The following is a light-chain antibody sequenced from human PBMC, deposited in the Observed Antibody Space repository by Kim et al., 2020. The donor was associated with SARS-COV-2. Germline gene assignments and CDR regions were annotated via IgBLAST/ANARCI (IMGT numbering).Light chain of an antibody. CDR3: QVWDSSSDHRV. CDR1: NIGSKS. CDR2: YES. Sequence: AQGKTARITCGGNNIGSKSVHWDQEKPGQAPVLVIYYESDRPSGIPERFSGSNSGNTDTLTISRVEAGDETDYYCQVWDSSSDHRVFGGGTKLTVL. J-gene: IGLJ3*02. V-gene: IGLV3-21*04.